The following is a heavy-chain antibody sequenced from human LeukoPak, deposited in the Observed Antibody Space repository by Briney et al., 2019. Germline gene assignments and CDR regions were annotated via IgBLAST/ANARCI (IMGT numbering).Heavy chain of an antibody. CDR3: AREGVSSGWPEIYGMDV. CDR1: GDRVSSNSAA. J-gene: IGHJ6*02. V-gene: IGHV6-1*01. CDR2: TYYRSKWYN. D-gene: IGHD6-19*01. Sequence: SQTLSLTCAISGDRVSSNSAAWNWITQSPSRGLEWLGRTYYRSKWYNDYAASVKSRTTINPDTSRNQFSLQLNSVTPEDTAVYYCAREGVSSGWPEIYGMDVWGQGTTVTVSS.